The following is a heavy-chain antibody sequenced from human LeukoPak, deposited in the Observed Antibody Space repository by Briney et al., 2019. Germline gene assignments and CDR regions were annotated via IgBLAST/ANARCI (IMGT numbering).Heavy chain of an antibody. CDR2: IYYSGST. CDR3: ARFGLVGYYDSSGTDAFDI. J-gene: IGHJ3*02. V-gene: IGHV4-30-4*08. D-gene: IGHD3-22*01. CDR1: GGSISSGDYY. Sequence: SGTLSLTCTVSGGSISSGDYYWSWIRQPPGKGLEWIGYIYYSGSTYYNPSLKSRVTISVDTSKNQFSLKLSSVTAADTAVYYCARFGLVGYYDSSGTDAFDIWGQGTMVTVSS.